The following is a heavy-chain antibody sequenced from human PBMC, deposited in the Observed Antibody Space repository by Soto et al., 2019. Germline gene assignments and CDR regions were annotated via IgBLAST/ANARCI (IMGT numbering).Heavy chain of an antibody. Sequence: ASVKVSCKASGYTFTSYDINWVRQATGQGLEWMGWMNPNSGNTGYAQKFQGRVTMTRNTSISTAYMELSSLRSEDTAVYYCARGRYCSSTSCIYYYSDYGMEVWREGTTVNVSS. CDR1: GYTFTSYD. J-gene: IGHJ6*04. CDR3: ARGRYCSSTSCIYYYSDYGMEV. CDR2: MNPNSGNT. D-gene: IGHD2-2*01. V-gene: IGHV1-8*01.